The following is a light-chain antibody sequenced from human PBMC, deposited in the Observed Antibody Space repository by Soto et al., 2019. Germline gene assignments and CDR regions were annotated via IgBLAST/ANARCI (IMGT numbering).Light chain of an antibody. CDR2: EGS. J-gene: IGLJ1*01. CDR3: CSYAGSNYV. V-gene: IGLV2-23*01. CDR1: SSDVGSYNL. Sequence: QSALTQPASVSGCPGQSITSSCTGASSDVGSYNLVSWYQQHPGKAPKLMIYEGSKRPSGVSNRFSGSKSGNTASLTISGLHAEDEADYYCCSYAGSNYVFVTGTKVPVL.